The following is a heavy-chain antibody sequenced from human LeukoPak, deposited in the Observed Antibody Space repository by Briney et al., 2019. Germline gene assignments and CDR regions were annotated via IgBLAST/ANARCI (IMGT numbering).Heavy chain of an antibody. CDR3: ASAGVVATSDYYGMDV. CDR2: MNPNSGNT. D-gene: IGHD5-12*01. V-gene: IGHV1-8*01. J-gene: IGHJ6*02. Sequence: ASVKVSCKASGYTFTSYDINWVRQATGQGLEWMGWMNPNSGNTGYAQKFQGRVTMTRNTSISTAYMELSSLGSEDTAVYYCASAGVVATSDYYGMDVWGQGTTVTVSS. CDR1: GYTFTSYD.